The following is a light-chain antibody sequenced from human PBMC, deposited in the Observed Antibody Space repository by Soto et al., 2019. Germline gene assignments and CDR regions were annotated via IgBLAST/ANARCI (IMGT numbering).Light chain of an antibody. CDR2: YDS. J-gene: IGLJ2*01. Sequence: SYELTQAPSVSVAPGKTARITCGGNNIGSKSVHWYQQKPGQAPVLVIYYDSDRPSGIPERFSGSNSGNTATLTISRVEDGDEADYYCQVWDSSSDVVFGGGTKVTVL. CDR1: NIGSKS. CDR3: QVWDSSSDVV. V-gene: IGLV3-21*04.